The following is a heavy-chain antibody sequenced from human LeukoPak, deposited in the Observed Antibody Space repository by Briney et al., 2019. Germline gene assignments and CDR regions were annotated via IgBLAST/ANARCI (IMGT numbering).Heavy chain of an antibody. CDR1: GGSISSGGYS. J-gene: IGHJ5*02. V-gene: IGHV4-30-2*01. Sequence: TSQTLSLTCAVSGGSISSGGYSWSWIRQPPGKGLEWIGYIYHSGSTYYNPSLKSRVTISVDRSKNQFSVKLSSVTAADTAVYYCARVQMRMQVQGLMTQFDPWGQGTLVTVSS. CDR2: IYHSGST. D-gene: IGHD3-10*01. CDR3: ARVQMRMQVQGLMTQFDP.